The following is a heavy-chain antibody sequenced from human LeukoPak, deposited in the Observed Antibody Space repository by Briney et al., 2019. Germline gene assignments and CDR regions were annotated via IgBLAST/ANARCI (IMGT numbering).Heavy chain of an antibody. J-gene: IGHJ4*02. CDR1: GYTFTGYY. V-gene: IGHV1-2*02. D-gene: IGHD5-24*01. Sequence: GASVKVSCKASGYTFTGYYMHWVRQAPGQGLEWMGWVNPNSGGTNYAQKFQGRVTMTRDTSISTAYMELSRLRSDDTAVYYCASRGSRDGYNLDYWGQGTLVTVSS. CDR2: VNPNSGGT. CDR3: ASRGSRDGYNLDY.